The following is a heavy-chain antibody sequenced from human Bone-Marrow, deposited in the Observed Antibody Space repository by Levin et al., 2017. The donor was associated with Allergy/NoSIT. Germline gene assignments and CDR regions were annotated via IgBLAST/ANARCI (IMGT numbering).Heavy chain of an antibody. D-gene: IGHD2-2*01. CDR2: ISSKANNYAT. CDR3: TRPDVPATGRRGFDP. J-gene: IGHJ5*02. Sequence: GGSLRLSCAASGFTFSGSTIHWVRQASGNGLEWVGRISSKANNYATAYAASVKGRFTISRDDSKNTAYLQMNSLKTEDTAVYYCTRPDVPATGRRGFDPWGQGTLVTVSS. V-gene: IGHV3-73*01. CDR1: GFTFSGST.